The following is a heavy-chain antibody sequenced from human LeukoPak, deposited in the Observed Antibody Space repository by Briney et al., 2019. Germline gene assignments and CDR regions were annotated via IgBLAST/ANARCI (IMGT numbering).Heavy chain of an antibody. J-gene: IGHJ4*02. V-gene: IGHV3-23*01. CDR1: GFTFRSYA. D-gene: IGHD6-6*01. CDR2: ISGSGSST. CDR3: AKGSSSYFDY. Sequence: PGGSLRLSCAASGFTFRSYAMSWVRQAPGKGLEWVSGISGSGSSTYYADSVKGRFTISRDNSKNTLYLQVNSLRAEDTAVYYCAKGSSSYFDYWGQGTLVTVSS.